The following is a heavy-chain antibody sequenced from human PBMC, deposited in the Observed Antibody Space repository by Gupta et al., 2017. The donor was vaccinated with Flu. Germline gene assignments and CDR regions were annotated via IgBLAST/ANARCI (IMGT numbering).Heavy chain of an antibody. CDR2: ISSDGDYT. J-gene: IGHJ4*02. CDR1: A. V-gene: IGHV3-23*01. CDR3: VKPLFTVTNYFNN. D-gene: IGHD4-4*01. Sequence: AMAWVRQARGKGLEWVSAISSDGDYTYYADSMKGRFTISRDNSKNTVQLQMNSLRAEDTAVYYCVKPLFTVTNYFNNWGQGTLVTVSS.